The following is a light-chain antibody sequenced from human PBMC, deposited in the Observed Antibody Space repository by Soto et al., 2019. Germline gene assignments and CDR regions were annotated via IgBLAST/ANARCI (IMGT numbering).Light chain of an antibody. CDR2: GAS. J-gene: IGKJ2*01. CDR3: QQYGYSPVMYT. Sequence: EIVLTQSPGTLSLSPGERATLSCRASQSFTSTSLAWYQQKPGQAPRLLISGASRRAAGIPDRFSGSGSGTDFTLTISRLESEDFAVYYCQQYGYSPVMYTFGQGTKLEIK. V-gene: IGKV3-20*01. CDR1: QSFTSTS.